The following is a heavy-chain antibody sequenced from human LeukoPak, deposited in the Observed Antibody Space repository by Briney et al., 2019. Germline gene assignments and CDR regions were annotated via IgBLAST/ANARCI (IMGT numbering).Heavy chain of an antibody. D-gene: IGHD3-3*01. CDR1: GGSISSGDYY. V-gene: IGHV4-30-4*08. CDR3: ARARISIFGVVMSDYSFDY. Sequence: SQTLSFTCTVSGGSISSGDYYWSWIRQPPGKGLEWIGYIYYSGSTYYNPSLKSRVTISVDTSKNQFSLKLTSVTAADTAVYYCARARISIFGVVMSDYSFDYWGQGTLVTVPS. CDR2: IYYSGST. J-gene: IGHJ4*02.